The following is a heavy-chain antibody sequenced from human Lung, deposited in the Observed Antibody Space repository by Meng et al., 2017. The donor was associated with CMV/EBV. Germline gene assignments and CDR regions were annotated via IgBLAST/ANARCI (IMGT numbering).Heavy chain of an antibody. V-gene: IGHV1-2*02. D-gene: IGHD1-26*01. CDR1: GYNFINDY. Sequence: KASGYNFINDYIYWLRLAPGQGLEWMGWINPRIGRTDFAQKFQGRVTLTTDTSIATAYMELNRLTSDDTAVYYCARYRYSGSYPFDFWGQGTLVPSPQ. CDR2: INPRIGRT. J-gene: IGHJ4*02. CDR3: ARYRYSGSYPFDF.